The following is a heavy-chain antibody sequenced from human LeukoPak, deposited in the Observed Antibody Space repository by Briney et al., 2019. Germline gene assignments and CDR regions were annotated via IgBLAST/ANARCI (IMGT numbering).Heavy chain of an antibody. CDR2: ISYDGSNK. CDR3: AKGSIRRYQPLPSGVDY. V-gene: IGHV3-30*18. CDR1: GFTFGSYG. J-gene: IGHJ4*02. D-gene: IGHD2-2*01. Sequence: GGSLRLSCAASGFTFGSYGMHWVRQAPGKGLEWVAVISYDGSNKYYADSVKGRFTISRDNYKNTLYLQMNSLRAEDTAVYHCAKGSIRRYQPLPSGVDYWGQGTLVTVSS.